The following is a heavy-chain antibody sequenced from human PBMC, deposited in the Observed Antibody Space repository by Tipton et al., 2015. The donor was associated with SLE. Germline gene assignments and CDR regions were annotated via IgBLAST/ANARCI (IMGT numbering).Heavy chain of an antibody. Sequence: SLRLSCSVSRFMFSSFAMNWVRQAPGKGLEWVAVISYDGNSKLYGDSVKGRFTISRDNSQNTLFLQMNSLRSDDTAVYYCARSPVELELDYWGQGTLVTVSS. J-gene: IGHJ4*02. V-gene: IGHV3-30-3*01. CDR2: ISYDGNSK. D-gene: IGHD1-7*01. CDR1: RFMFSSFA. CDR3: ARSPVELELDY.